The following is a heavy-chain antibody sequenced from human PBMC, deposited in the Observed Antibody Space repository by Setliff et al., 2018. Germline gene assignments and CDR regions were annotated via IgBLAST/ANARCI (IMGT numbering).Heavy chain of an antibody. CDR2: IYHNGNS. CDR1: GYSISSGYY. J-gene: IGHJ4*02. V-gene: IGHV4-38-2*01. D-gene: IGHD4-17*01. CDR3: ARQIDHGDFLYFDY. Sequence: PSETLSLTCSVSGYSISSGYYWGRIRQPPGKGLEWIGSIYHNGNSYYNPSLKSRVTISVDTSKYQLSLKLNSVTAADTAVYYCARQIDHGDFLYFDYWGQGTLVTVSS.